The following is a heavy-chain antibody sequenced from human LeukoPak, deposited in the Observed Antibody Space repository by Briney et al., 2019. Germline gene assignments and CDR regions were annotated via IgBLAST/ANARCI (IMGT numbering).Heavy chain of an antibody. CDR3: ARDPYYDRYGMDV. V-gene: IGHV4-61*02. J-gene: IGHJ6*02. Sequence: PSETLSLTCTVSGGSISSGSYYWSWIRQPAGKGLEWIGRIYTSGSTNYNPSLKSRVTISVDTSKNQFSLKLSSVTAADTAVYYCARDPYYDRYGMDVWAKGPRSPSP. CDR1: GGSISSGSYY. D-gene: IGHD3-3*01. CDR2: IYTSGST.